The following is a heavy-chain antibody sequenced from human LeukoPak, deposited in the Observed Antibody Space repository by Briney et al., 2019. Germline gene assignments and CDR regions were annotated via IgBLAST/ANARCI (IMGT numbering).Heavy chain of an antibody. J-gene: IGHJ4*02. CDR1: GFTFSSYA. V-gene: IGHV3-23*01. D-gene: IGHD6-6*01. CDR2: NSGSGGGT. Sequence: GGSLRLSCAASGFTFSSYAMSWVRQAPGKGLEWVSANSGSGGGTYYADSVKGRFTISRDNSKNTLYVQMNSLRAEDTAVYYCAKAGIGGSSLYYFDYWGQGTLVTVSS. CDR3: AKAGIGGSSLYYFDY.